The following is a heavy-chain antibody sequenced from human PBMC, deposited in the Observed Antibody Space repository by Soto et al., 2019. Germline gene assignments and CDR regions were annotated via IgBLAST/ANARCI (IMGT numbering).Heavy chain of an antibody. CDR3: AIDIYHNEGYFDY. V-gene: IGHV3-9*01. Sequence: EVQLVESGGGLVQPGRSLRLSCAASGFTFDDYAIHWVRQAPGKGLEWVSGSSWNSGSIGYADSVQGRFTISRDNAKNYLYLSMNSLRAEDTALYYCAIDIYHNEGYFDYWCQGTLVAVSS. D-gene: IGHD1-1*01. J-gene: IGHJ4*02. CDR2: SSWNSGSI. CDR1: GFTFDDYA.